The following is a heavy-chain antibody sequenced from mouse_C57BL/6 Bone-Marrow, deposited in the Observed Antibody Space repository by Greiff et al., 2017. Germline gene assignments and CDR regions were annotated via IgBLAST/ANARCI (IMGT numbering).Heavy chain of an antibody. CDR2: SRNKANDYTT. V-gene: IGHV7-1*01. D-gene: IGHD1-1*01. CDR1: GFTFSDFY. CDR3: ARDCYGPHWYFDV. Sequence: EVHLVESGGGLVQSGRSLRLSCATSGFTFSDFYMEWVRQAPGKGLEWIAASRNKANDYTTEYSASVKGRFIVSRDTSQSILYLQMNALRAEDTAIYYCARDCYGPHWYFDVWGTGTTVTVSS. J-gene: IGHJ1*03.